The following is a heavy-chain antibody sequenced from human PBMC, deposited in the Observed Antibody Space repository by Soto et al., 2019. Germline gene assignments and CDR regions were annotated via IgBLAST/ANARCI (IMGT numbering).Heavy chain of an antibody. V-gene: IGHV4-34*01. CDR1: GGSFSGYY. CDR3: ARQPLSSGWPRYYYFDY. CDR2: INHSGST. J-gene: IGHJ4*02. D-gene: IGHD6-19*01. Sequence: SETLSLTCAVYGGSFSGYYWSWIRQPPGKGLEWIGEINHSGSTYYNPSLKSRVTISVDTSKNQFSLKLSSVTAADTAVYYCARQPLSSGWPRYYYFDYWGQGTLVTVSS.